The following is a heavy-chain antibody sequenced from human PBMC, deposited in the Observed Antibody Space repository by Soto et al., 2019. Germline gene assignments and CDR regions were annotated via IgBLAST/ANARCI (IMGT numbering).Heavy chain of an antibody. CDR2: NYHSGTT. CDR1: AVTISTYY. Sequence: AETLSLTCAVPAVTISTYYWGWIGQPPGKGLEWIGYNYHSGTTNYNPSLKSRVTISVDTSKNQFSLRLTSVTAADTAIYYCVREAYIGYGHAIDHWGQGIMVTVSS. V-gene: IGHV4-59*01. J-gene: IGHJ4*02. CDR3: VREAYIGYGHAIDH. D-gene: IGHD5-12*01.